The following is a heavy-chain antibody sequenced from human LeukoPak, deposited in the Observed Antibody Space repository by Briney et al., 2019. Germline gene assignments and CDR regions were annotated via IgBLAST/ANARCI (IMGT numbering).Heavy chain of an antibody. J-gene: IGHJ4*02. D-gene: IGHD3-22*01. V-gene: IGHV3-48*03. CDR2: ISSSGSTI. Sequence: GGSLRLSCAASGFTFSSYEMNWVRQAPGKGLEWVSYISSSGSTIYYADSVKGRFTISRDNAKNTLYLQMNSLRAEDTAVYYCARGNYDSSGLLDYWGQGTLVTVSS. CDR3: ARGNYDSSGLLDY. CDR1: GFTFSSYE.